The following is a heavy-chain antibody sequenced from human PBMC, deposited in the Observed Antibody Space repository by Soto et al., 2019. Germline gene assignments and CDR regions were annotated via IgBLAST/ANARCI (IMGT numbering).Heavy chain of an antibody. V-gene: IGHV4-38-2*02. D-gene: IGHD4-4*01. CDR2: FHHSGRT. Sequence: SETLSLTCTVSGGSVSRGYYWGWIRQPPGKGLEWIGSFHHSGRTYYNPSLKSRVSISVDTSKNQLSLKLSSVTTADTAVYYCVGDYSDTQNYLDYWGQGTLVTVSS. CDR1: GGSVSRGYY. J-gene: IGHJ4*02. CDR3: VGDYSDTQNYLDY.